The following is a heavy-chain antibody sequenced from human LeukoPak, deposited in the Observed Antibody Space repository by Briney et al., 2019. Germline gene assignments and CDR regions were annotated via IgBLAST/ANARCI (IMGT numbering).Heavy chain of an antibody. CDR1: GFTFSSYA. J-gene: IGHJ4*02. CDR3: ARWGSTSCYDY. CDR2: ISTNGGST. Sequence: GGSLRLSCAASGFTFSSYAMHWVRQAPGKGLEYVSAISTNGGSTYYANSVRGRFTISRDNSRSTLYLQMGSLRAEDMAVYYCARWGSTSCYDYWGQGTLVTVSS. V-gene: IGHV3-64*01. D-gene: IGHD2-2*01.